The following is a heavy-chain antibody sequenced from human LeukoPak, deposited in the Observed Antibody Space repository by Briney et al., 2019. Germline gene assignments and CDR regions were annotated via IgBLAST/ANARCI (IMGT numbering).Heavy chain of an antibody. CDR1: GYTFTSYD. J-gene: IGHJ4*02. D-gene: IGHD3-22*01. Sequence: ASVKVSCKASGYTFTSYDINWVRQATGQGLEWMGWMNPNSGNTGYAQKFQGRVTMTRNTSISTAYMELSSLRSDDTAVYYCASAHYYDSSGYFDYWGQGTLVTVSS. CDR2: MNPNSGNT. V-gene: IGHV1-8*01. CDR3: ASAHYYDSSGYFDY.